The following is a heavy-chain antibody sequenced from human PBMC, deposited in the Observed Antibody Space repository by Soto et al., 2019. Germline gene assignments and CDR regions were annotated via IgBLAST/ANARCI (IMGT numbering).Heavy chain of an antibody. J-gene: IGHJ5*02. V-gene: IGHV4-4*07. Sequence: SETLSLTCSVSGGTISGYYWTWIRQPAGKGLEWIGRIYSSGNTKYNPSLQSRVTMSLDTSNNQFSLRLTSVTAADTAVYYCARGQRFSDWFDPWGQGPLGTVSS. CDR1: GGTISGYY. CDR3: ARGQRFSDWFDP. CDR2: IYSSGNT. D-gene: IGHD3-3*01.